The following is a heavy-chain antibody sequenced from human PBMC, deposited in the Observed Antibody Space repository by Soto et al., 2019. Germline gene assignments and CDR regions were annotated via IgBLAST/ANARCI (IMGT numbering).Heavy chain of an antibody. D-gene: IGHD1-26*01. J-gene: IGHJ6*02. V-gene: IGHV3-30-3*01. CDR3: ARTSVEMAKITGGATVYYGMDV. Sequence: PRLSLRLSCAASGFTFSSYAMHWVRQSPGKGLEWVAVISYDGSNKYYADSVKGRFTISRDNSKNTLYLQMNSLRAEDTAVYYCARTSVEMAKITGGATVYYGMDVWGQGTTVTVSS. CDR2: ISYDGSNK. CDR1: GFTFSSYA.